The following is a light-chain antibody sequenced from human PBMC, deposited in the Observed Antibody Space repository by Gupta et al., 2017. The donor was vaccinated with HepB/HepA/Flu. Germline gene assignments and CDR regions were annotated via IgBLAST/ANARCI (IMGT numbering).Light chain of an antibody. CDR2: VNSDGSH. CDR3: QTWGPGFGYA. J-gene: IGLJ1*01. CDR1: SGHSSYG. Sequence: QLVLTQPPSASASLGASVKLTCTLSSGHSSYGIAWHQQEPDKGPRYLMKVNSDGSHTKGDGIPDRFSGSSSGAERFLTISSLQPEDEADYYCQTWGPGFGYAFGTGTKVTVL. V-gene: IGLV4-69*01.